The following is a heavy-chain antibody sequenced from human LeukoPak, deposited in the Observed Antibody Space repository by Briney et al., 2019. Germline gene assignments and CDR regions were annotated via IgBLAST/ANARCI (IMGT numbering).Heavy chain of an antibody. Sequence: PSETLSLTCTVSGGSICSYYWSWIRQPPGKGLEWIGYIYYSGSTNYNPSLKSRVTISVDTSKNQFSLKLSSVTAADTAVYYCARERINYYGSGSYSTFDYWGQGTLVTVSS. V-gene: IGHV4-59*01. D-gene: IGHD3-10*01. CDR3: ARERINYYGSGSYSTFDY. CDR1: GGSICSYY. CDR2: IYYSGST. J-gene: IGHJ4*02.